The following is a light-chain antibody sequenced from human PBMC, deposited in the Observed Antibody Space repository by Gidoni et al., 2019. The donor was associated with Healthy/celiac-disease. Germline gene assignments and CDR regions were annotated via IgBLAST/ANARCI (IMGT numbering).Light chain of an antibody. V-gene: IGKV3-15*01. Sequence: EIVMTQSPATLSASPGERATLSCRASQSVSSSLAWYQQKPGQAPRLLIYGASTRATGIPARFSGSGSGTEFTLTISSLQSEDFAVYYCQQYNNWPLFGQGTKVEIK. CDR3: QQYNNWPL. CDR2: GAS. J-gene: IGKJ1*01. CDR1: QSVSSS.